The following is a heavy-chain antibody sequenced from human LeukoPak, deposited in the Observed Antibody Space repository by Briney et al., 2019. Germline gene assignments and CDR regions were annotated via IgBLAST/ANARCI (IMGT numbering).Heavy chain of an antibody. CDR2: IYYSGST. CDR3: ARTVDTAMVTIDY. V-gene: IGHV4-39*01. J-gene: IGHJ4*02. Sequence: SETLSLTCTVSGGSISSSSYYWGWIRQPPKKGLEWIGSIYYSGSTYYNLSLSSRVTVSVDTSKNQFSLKLSSVTAADTAVYYCARTVDTAMVTIDYWGQGTLVTVSS. D-gene: IGHD5-18*01. CDR1: GGSISSSSYY.